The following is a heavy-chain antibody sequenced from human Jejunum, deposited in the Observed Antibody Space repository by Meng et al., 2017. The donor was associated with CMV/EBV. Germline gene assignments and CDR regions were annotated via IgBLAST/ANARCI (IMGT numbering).Heavy chain of an antibody. Sequence: TGSGGAIRSDDHYWSWIRQQPGKGLEWIGCIYYSGSTFYNPSLKSRVTMSVDTSKNQFSLKLSSVTAADTAVYYCARDPYGGNSGIDFWGQGTLVTVSS. D-gene: IGHD4-23*01. CDR1: GGAIRSDDHY. V-gene: IGHV4-31*02. CDR2: IYYSGST. J-gene: IGHJ4*02. CDR3: ARDPYGGNSGIDF.